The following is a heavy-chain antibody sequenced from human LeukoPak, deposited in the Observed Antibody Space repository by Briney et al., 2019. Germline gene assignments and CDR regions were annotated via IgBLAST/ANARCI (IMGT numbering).Heavy chain of an antibody. D-gene: IGHD3-10*01. J-gene: IGHJ4*02. V-gene: IGHV4-30-2*01. CDR3: ARARGYYGSGSPFFDY. CDR2: IYHSGNT. Sequence: PSETLSLTCAVSGGSISSGDYSWSWIRQPPGKGLEWIGYIYHSGNTYYNPSLKSRVTISVDRSKTQFSLKLSSVTAADTAVYYCARARGYYGSGSPFFDYWGQGTLVTVSS. CDR1: GGSISSGDYS.